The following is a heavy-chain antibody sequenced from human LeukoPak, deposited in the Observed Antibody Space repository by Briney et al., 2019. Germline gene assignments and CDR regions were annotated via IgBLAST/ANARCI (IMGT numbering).Heavy chain of an antibody. CDR2: FDPEDGET. D-gene: IGHD1-26*01. Sequence: GASVKVSCKVSGYTLTELSMHWVRQAPGKGLEWMGGFDPEDGETIYAQKFQGRVTMTEDTSTDTAYMELSSLRSEDTAVYYCATDTRYSGSYYAFDYWGQGTLVTVSS. CDR3: ATDTRYSGSYYAFDY. V-gene: IGHV1-24*01. CDR1: GYTLTELS. J-gene: IGHJ4*02.